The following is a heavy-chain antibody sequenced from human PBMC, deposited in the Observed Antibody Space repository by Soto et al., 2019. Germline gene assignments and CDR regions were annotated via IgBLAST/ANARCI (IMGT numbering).Heavy chain of an antibody. CDR2: INHSGST. CDR3: ARLFRNYVFSCYGDYRVLL. V-gene: IGHV4-34*01. J-gene: IGHJ2*01. CDR1: GGCFSGYY. Sequence: SETLSLTCAAYGGCFSGYYWSWIRQPPGKGLEWIGEINHSGSTNYNPSLKSRVTISVDTSKNQFSLKLSSVTAAATAVYCCARLFRNYVFSCYGDYRVLLW. D-gene: IGHD4-17*01.